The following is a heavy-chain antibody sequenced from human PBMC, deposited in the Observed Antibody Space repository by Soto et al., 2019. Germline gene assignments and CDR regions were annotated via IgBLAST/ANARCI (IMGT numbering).Heavy chain of an antibody. V-gene: IGHV1-69*01. J-gene: IGHJ4*02. Sequence: QVQLVQSGAEVKKPGSSVKVSCKASGGTFSSYAISWVRQAPGQGLEWMGGIIPIFGTANYAQKFQGRVTITADESTRTAYMELSSMRSEDTAVYYCARPRRRDGYNWAFDYWGQGTLVTVSS. CDR3: ARPRRRDGYNWAFDY. CDR2: IIPIFGTA. D-gene: IGHD5-12*01. CDR1: GGTFSSYA.